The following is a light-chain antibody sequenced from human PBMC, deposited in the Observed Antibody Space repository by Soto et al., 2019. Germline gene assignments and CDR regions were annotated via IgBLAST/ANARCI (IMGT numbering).Light chain of an antibody. Sequence: QSVLTQPPSASGTPGQRVTISCSGSRSNIGSNTVNWYQQLPGTAPELLIYNNNQRPSGVPDLFSGSKSGTSASLAISGLQSEDEAGYFCAAWDDSLNGPVFGGGTQLTVL. CDR1: RSNIGSNT. J-gene: IGLJ2*01. V-gene: IGLV1-44*01. CDR3: AAWDDSLNGPV. CDR2: NNN.